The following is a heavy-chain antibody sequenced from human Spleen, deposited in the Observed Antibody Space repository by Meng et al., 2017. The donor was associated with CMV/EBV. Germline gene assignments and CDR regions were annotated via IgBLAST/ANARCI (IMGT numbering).Heavy chain of an antibody. CDR2: IRSKAYGGTT. V-gene: IGHV3-49*04. J-gene: IGHJ4*02. Sequence: GESLKISCTASGFTFGDYAMNWVRQAPGKGLEWVGFIRSKAYGGTTEYAASVKGRFTISRDDSKSIAYLQMNSLKTEDTAVYYCVRGYNSFDSWGQGTLVTVSS. CDR3: VRGYNSFDS. CDR1: GFTFGDYA. D-gene: IGHD1-1*01.